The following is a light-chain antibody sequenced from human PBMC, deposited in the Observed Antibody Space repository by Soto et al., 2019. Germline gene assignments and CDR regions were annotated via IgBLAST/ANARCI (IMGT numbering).Light chain of an antibody. V-gene: IGKV3-11*01. Sequence: EIVLTQSPATLSLSPGERATVSCRASQSVRRYLAWYQQKPGQAPRLLIYDASTRATGIPARFSGSGSETDFTLTITSLEPEDFAVYYCQQYYTWPRGTFGQGTKVDIK. CDR1: QSVRRY. CDR3: QQYYTWPRGT. J-gene: IGKJ1*01. CDR2: DAS.